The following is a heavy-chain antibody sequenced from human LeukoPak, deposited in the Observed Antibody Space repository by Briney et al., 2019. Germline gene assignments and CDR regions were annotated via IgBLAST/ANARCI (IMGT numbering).Heavy chain of an antibody. CDR3: ARGRCGPWISSAGLDY. CDR2: ISAYNGNT. D-gene: IGHD1-1*01. J-gene: IGHJ4*02. Sequence: ASVKVSCKASGYTFTSYGISWVRQAPGQGLEWMGWISAYNGNTNYAQKLQGRVTMTTDTSTSTAYMELRSLRSDDTAVYYCARGRCGPWISSAGLDYWGQGTLVTVSS. CDR1: GYTFTSYG. V-gene: IGHV1-18*01.